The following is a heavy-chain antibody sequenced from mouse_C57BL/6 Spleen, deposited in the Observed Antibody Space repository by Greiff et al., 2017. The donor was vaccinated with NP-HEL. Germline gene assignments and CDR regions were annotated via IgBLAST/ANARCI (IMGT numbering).Heavy chain of an antibody. CDR1: GYTFTSYW. J-gene: IGHJ2*01. CDR2: IDPSDSYT. V-gene: IGHV1-50*01. Sequence: QVQLQQSGAELVKPGASVKLSCKASGYTFTSYWMQWVKQRPGQGLEWIGEIDPSDSYTNYNQKFKGKATLTVDTSSSTAYMQLSSLTSEDSAVYYCAIFEYYFDYWGKGTTLTVSS. CDR3: AIFEYYFDY.